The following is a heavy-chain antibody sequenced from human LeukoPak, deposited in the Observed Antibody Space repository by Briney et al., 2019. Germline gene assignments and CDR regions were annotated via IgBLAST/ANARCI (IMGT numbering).Heavy chain of an antibody. CDR3: ARVPQSSSWYERMYYFDY. CDR1: GGSISSYY. Sequence: SETLSLTFTVSGGSISSYYWSWIRQPPGKGLEWIGYIYYSGSTNYNPSLKSRVTISVDTSKNQFSLKLSSVTAADTAVYYCARVPQSSSWYERMYYFDYWGQGTLVTVSS. J-gene: IGHJ4*02. V-gene: IGHV4-59*01. CDR2: IYYSGST. D-gene: IGHD6-13*01.